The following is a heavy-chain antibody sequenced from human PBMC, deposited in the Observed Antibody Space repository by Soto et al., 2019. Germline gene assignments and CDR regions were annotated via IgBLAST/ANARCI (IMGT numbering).Heavy chain of an antibody. J-gene: IGHJ6*02. CDR2: IYYSGST. Sequence: SWSLSLTCTVSGGCIRSYYWSWVRQPTGKGLEWIGYIYYSGSTNYNPSLKSRVTISVDTSKNQFSLKLSSVTAADTAVYYCARDRRAGRNYYYGMDVWGQGTTVTVSS. CDR3: ARDRRAGRNYYYGMDV. V-gene: IGHV4-59*01. CDR1: GGCIRSYY.